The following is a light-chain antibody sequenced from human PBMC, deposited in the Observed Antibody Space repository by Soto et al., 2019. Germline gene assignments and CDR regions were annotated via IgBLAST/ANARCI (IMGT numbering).Light chain of an antibody. J-gene: IGLJ1*01. CDR1: SSNIGTGYD. Sequence: QSVLTQPPSVSGAPGQRVTISCTGSSSNIGTGYDVRWYRQLPGTAPKLLIYVNSNRPSGVPDRFSGSKSGTSASLAITGLQAEDEADYYCQSYDSSLSGYVFGTGTKVTVL. CDR2: VNS. V-gene: IGLV1-40*01. CDR3: QSYDSSLSGYV.